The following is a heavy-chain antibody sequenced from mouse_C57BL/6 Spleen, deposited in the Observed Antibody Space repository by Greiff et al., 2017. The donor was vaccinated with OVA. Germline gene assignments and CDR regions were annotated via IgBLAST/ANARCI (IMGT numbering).Heavy chain of an antibody. CDR3: ARDGSEGYYAMDY. CDR2: IDPAHGNT. D-gene: IGHD1-1*01. CDR1: GFNIKNTY. Sequence: VQLQQSVAELVRPGASVKLSCTASGFNIKNTYMHWVKLRPEQGLEWIGRIDPAHGNTKYAPKFQGKAFITADTSSNTAYLQLSSLTSEDTAIYYCARDGSEGYYAMDYWGQGTSVTVSA. V-gene: IGHV14-3*01. J-gene: IGHJ4*01.